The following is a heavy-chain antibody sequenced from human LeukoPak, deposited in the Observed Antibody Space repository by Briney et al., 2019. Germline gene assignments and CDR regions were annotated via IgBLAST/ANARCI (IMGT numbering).Heavy chain of an antibody. CDR1: EFVFSTYY. CDR3: VREHYDFFLDY. Sequence: GGSLRLSCAASEFVFSTYYMPWVRQAPGKGLEWVSSIRGESDYIYYRDSVKGRFTISRDNAKNSLYLQMNRLRVEDTAVYFCVREHYDFFLDYWGQGTLVTVSS. J-gene: IGHJ4*02. CDR2: IRGESDYI. D-gene: IGHD3-3*01. V-gene: IGHV3-21*06.